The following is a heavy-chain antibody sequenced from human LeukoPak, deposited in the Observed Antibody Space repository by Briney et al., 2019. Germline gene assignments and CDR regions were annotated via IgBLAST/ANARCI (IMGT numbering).Heavy chain of an antibody. V-gene: IGHV4-59*01. CDR2: ISHSGST. D-gene: IGHD6-13*01. CDR1: GGYISNYS. J-gene: IGHJ4*02. CDR3: ARHSSIWYPFDK. Sequence: SETLSLTCTVPGGYISNYSWSWIRQPPGKELEWIAYISHSGSTDYNPSLKCRATISVDTSKNQFSLRLSSVTAADTAVYFCARHSSIWYPFDKWGQGTLVTVSS.